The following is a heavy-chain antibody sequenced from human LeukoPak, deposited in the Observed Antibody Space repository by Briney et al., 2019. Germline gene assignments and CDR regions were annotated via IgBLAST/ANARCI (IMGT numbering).Heavy chain of an antibody. CDR3: TRKMGVGGTRPFDY. D-gene: IGHD1-14*01. CDR2: ISYSGTT. V-gene: IGHV4-39*07. Sequence: SSETLSLTCTVSSASISSSPYYWGWIRQSPGKGLEWIGRISYSGTTYYNPSHKSRVTVSIDRSKNQFSLNLTSVTAADTAVYYCTRKMGVGGTRPFDYWGRGTLVTVSS. CDR1: SASISSSPYY. J-gene: IGHJ4*02.